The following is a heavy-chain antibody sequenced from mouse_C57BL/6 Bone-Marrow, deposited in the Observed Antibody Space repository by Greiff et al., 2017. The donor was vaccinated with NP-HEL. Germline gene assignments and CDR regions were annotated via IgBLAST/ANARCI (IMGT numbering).Heavy chain of an antibody. CDR1: GFTFSDYY. Sequence: EVQLVESGGGLVQPGGSLKVSCAASGFTFSDYYRYWVRQTPEKRLEWVAYISNGGGSTYYPDTVKGRFTISRDNAKNTLYLQMSRLKSEDTAMYYCARHELAYGSSIDYWGQGTTLTVSS. D-gene: IGHD1-1*01. V-gene: IGHV5-12*01. CDR2: ISNGGGST. J-gene: IGHJ2*01. CDR3: ARHELAYGSSIDY.